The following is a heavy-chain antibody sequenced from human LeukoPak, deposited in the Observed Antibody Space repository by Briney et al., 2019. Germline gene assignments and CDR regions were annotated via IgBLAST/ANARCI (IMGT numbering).Heavy chain of an antibody. CDR3: DADSGNRSGGDL. D-gene: IGHD1-26*01. J-gene: IGHJ5*02. V-gene: IGHV3-74*03. Sequence: PGGSLRLSCIGSGLGLSGYWMHWVRQVPGKGLAWLSRIDSDGGRIQYADSVKGRFTISRDNAKNTVYLQMNSLRPEDTALYYCDADSGNRSGGDLWGQGTLVTVSS. CDR2: IDSDGGRI. CDR1: GLGLSGYW.